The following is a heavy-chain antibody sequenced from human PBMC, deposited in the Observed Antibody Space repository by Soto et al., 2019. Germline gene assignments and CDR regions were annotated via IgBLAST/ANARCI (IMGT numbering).Heavy chain of an antibody. V-gene: IGHV3-23*01. CDR3: ANPKNLLASGATTFDY. J-gene: IGHJ4*02. CDR2: ISGSGGST. D-gene: IGHD5-12*01. Sequence: GGSLRLSCAASGFTFSSYAMSWVRQAPGKGLEWVSAISGSGGSTYYADSVKGRFTISRDNSKNTLYLQMNSLRAEDTAVYYCANPKNLLASGATTFDYWGQGTLVTVSS. CDR1: GFTFSSYA.